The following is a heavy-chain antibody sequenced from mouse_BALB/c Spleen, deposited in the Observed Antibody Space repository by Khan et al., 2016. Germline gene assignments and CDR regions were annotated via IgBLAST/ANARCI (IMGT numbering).Heavy chain of an antibody. V-gene: IGHV3-2*02. CDR3: TCRHYCPCFLYY. CDR1: GFSITSDYA. J-gene: IGHJ2*01. Sequence: EVQLQESGPGLVKPSQSLSLTCTVTGFSITSDYAWYWIRQFPGNKLEWRGYIADSGGTKYNPYLKRRISLTRDTSTNQVFLKLNSVTTEDTATYSCTCRHYCPCFLYYSGHATTLTLSS. D-gene: IGHD1-1*01. CDR2: IADSGGT.